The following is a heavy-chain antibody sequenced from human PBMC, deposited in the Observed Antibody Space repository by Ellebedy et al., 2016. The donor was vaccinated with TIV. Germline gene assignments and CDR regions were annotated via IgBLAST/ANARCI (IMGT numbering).Heavy chain of an antibody. Sequence: AASVKVSCKTSGYTFTSYGVSWVRQAPGQRLEWMGWISGLNGKTKYARTVQGRVTLTTDTAARTVYMELTSLRSDDTAVYYCAKGKHIVVWGNWFDPWGQGTLVTVSS. V-gene: IGHV1-18*01. CDR3: AKGKHIVVWGNWFDP. CDR2: ISGLNGKT. CDR1: GYTFTSYG. D-gene: IGHD2-21*01. J-gene: IGHJ5*02.